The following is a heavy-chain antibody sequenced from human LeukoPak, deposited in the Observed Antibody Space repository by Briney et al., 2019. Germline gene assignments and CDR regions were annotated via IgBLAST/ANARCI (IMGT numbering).Heavy chain of an antibody. Sequence: GGSLRLSCAASGFTFSSYSMNWVRQAPGKGLEWVSYISSSSSTIYYADSVKGRFTISRDNAKNSLYLQMNSLRAEDTAVYYCARDLGYSSSPLDYWGQGTLVTVSS. CDR3: ARDLGYSSSPLDY. V-gene: IGHV3-48*01. D-gene: IGHD6-6*01. CDR2: ISSSSSTI. J-gene: IGHJ4*02. CDR1: GFTFSSYS.